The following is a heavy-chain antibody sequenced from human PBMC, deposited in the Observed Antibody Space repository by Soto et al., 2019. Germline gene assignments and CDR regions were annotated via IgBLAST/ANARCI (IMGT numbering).Heavy chain of an antibody. CDR3: ARESSSGWYPYY. CDR2: IVSIFGTA. CDR1: GGTFSSYA. D-gene: IGHD6-19*01. J-gene: IGHJ4*01. Sequence: QVQLVQSGAEVKKPGSSVKVSCKASGGTFSSYAISWVRQAPGQGLEWMGGIVSIFGTANYAQEFQGRVTITAEESTSTAYMELSTRRSEETAVYYCARESSSGWYPYYWLQATLLTVSS. V-gene: IGHV1-69*01.